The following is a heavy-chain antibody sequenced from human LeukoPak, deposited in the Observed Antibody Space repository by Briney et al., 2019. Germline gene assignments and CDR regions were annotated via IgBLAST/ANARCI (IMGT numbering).Heavy chain of an antibody. CDR3: AREYDSSDRFDF. Sequence: PGGSLRLSCVGSGVSFIRNSMNWVRRAPGKGLEWVAYIASSGSPIYYADSVTGRITVSRDTARTPLFLHMTSLTAEDTAVYYCAREYDSSDRFDFWGQGTMVTVS. D-gene: IGHD6-13*01. V-gene: IGHV3-48*01. CDR1: GVSFIRNS. J-gene: IGHJ4*02. CDR2: IASSGSPI.